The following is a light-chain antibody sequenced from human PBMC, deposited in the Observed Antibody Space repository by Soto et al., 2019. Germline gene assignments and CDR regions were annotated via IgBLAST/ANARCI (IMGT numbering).Light chain of an antibody. CDR2: DAS. CDR1: QSVTNY. CDR3: QKYNSFPLT. Sequence: EIFLTQSPDTLSLSPGERATLSCRASQSVTNYIAWYQQRPGQAPRLLIYDASNRATGVPARFSGSGSGTDFTLTISSLQPEDVATYYSQKYNSFPLTFGGGTKL. V-gene: IGKV3-11*01. J-gene: IGKJ4*01.